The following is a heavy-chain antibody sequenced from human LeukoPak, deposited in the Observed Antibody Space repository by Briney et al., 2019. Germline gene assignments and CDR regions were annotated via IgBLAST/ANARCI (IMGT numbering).Heavy chain of an antibody. V-gene: IGHV7-4-1*02. J-gene: IGHJ4*02. Sequence: GASVKVSCKASGYTFTRYAMNWVRQAPGQGLEWMGWINTNTGNPTYAQGLTGRFVFSLDTPVSTAYLQISSLRAEDTAVYYCAREGGGYPHSSGWQFDYWGQGTLVTVSS. CDR3: AREGGGYPHSSGWQFDY. CDR2: INTNTGNP. D-gene: IGHD6-19*01. CDR1: GYTFTRYA.